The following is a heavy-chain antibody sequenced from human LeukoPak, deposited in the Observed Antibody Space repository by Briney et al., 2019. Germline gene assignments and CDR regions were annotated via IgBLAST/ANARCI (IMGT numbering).Heavy chain of an antibody. CDR1: GFTFSSYW. Sequence: GGSLRLSCAASGFTFSSYWMSWVRQAPGKGLEWVANIKQDGSEKYYVDSVKGRFTISRDNAKNSLYFQLNSLRADDTAVYYCAKDIDWGRFDVWGRGTLVTVSS. CDR3: AKDIDWGRFDV. D-gene: IGHD7-27*01. J-gene: IGHJ2*01. V-gene: IGHV3-7*03. CDR2: IKQDGSEK.